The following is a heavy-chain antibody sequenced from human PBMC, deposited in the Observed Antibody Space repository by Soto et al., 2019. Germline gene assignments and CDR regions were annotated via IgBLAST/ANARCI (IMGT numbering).Heavy chain of an antibody. CDR2: IYPGDSET. CDR1: GYSFTSYW. V-gene: IGHV5-51*01. CDR3: ARQDGAECYYYGMDV. J-gene: IGHJ6*02. Sequence: GESLKIACKGSGYSFTSYWIGWVRQMPGKGLGWMGIIYPGDSETRYSPSFQGQVTISADKSISTAYLQWSSLKASDTAMYYLARQDGAECYYYGMDVWGQGTTVTISS.